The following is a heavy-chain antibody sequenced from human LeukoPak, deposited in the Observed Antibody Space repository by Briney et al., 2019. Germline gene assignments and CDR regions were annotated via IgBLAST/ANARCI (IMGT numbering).Heavy chain of an antibody. V-gene: IGHV4-4*07. J-gene: IGHJ6*03. Sequence: SETLSLTCTVSGGSISSYYWSWIRQPAGKGLEWIGRIYTSGTTHYNPSLKSRVTISVDTSKNQFSLKLSSVTAADTAVYYCAGCTYGYYYYYMDVWGKGTTVTVSS. CDR3: AGCTYGYYYYYMDV. CDR1: GGSISSYY. CDR2: IYTSGTT. D-gene: IGHD4-17*01.